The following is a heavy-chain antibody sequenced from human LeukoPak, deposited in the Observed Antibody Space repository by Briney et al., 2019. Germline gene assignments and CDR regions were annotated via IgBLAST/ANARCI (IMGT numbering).Heavy chain of an antibody. Sequence: GSSVKVSCKSSGYTFTSYGNTLVRQAPAQGLGWVGWISAYNGNTNYAQKPQGRVTMTTDTSTSTAYMELRSLRSDDTAVYYCARDLRVGSYYPYWGQGTLVTVSS. CDR1: GYTFTSYG. CDR2: ISAYNGNT. V-gene: IGHV1-18*01. CDR3: ARDLRVGSYYPY. J-gene: IGHJ4*02. D-gene: IGHD1-26*01.